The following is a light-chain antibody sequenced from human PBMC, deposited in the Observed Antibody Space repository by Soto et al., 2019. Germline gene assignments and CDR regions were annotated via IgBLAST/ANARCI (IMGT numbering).Light chain of an antibody. V-gene: IGLV2-14*01. J-gene: IGLJ2*01. CDR2: EVF. CDR1: SSDVGDYNY. Sequence: QSVLTQPASVSGSPGQSITISYTATSSDVGDYNYVSWYQQYPGKAPKLVIYEVFNRPSGVSHRFSGSKSDNTASLIISGLQTEDEADYYCSSYTSSATLVFGGGTKLTVL. CDR3: SSYTSSATLV.